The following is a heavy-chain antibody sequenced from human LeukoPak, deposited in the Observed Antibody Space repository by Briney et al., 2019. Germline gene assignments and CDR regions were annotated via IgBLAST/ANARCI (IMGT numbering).Heavy chain of an antibody. CDR2: ISGSGGST. D-gene: IGHD6-19*01. V-gene: IGHV3-23*01. J-gene: IGHJ6*03. Sequence: GGSLRLSCAASGFTFSSYAMSWVRQAPGKGLEWVSAISGSGGSTYYADSVKGRFTISRDNSKNTLYLQMNSLRAEDTAVYYCATTPAVAGRYYYYYMDVWGKGTTVTVSS. CDR3: ATTPAVAGRYYYYYMDV. CDR1: GFTFSSYA.